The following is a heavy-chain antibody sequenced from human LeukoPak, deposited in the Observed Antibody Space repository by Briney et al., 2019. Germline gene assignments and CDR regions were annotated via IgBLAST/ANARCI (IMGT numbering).Heavy chain of an antibody. V-gene: IGHV3-48*01. CDR1: GFTFSSYS. CDR2: ISSSSSPI. Sequence: AGGSLRLSCAASGFTFSSYSMNWVRQAPGKGLEWVSYISSSSSPIYYADSVKGRFTISRDNAKNSLYLQMNSLRAEDTAVYYCARLGVGNYFDYWGQGTLVTVSS. D-gene: IGHD3-3*01. J-gene: IGHJ4*02. CDR3: ARLGVGNYFDY.